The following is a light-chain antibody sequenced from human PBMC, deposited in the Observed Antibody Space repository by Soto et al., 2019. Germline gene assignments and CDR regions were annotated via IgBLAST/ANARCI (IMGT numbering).Light chain of an antibody. J-gene: IGKJ1*01. V-gene: IGKV3-20*01. Sequence: EIVLTQSPGTLSLSPGERATLSCQASQSVASSYLAWYQQKPGQAPRLLIYAASSRATGIPDRFSGSGSGTDFTLTISRLEPEDFALSYCQQYGTSPWTFGQGTKVEIK. CDR1: QSVASSY. CDR2: AAS. CDR3: QQYGTSPWT.